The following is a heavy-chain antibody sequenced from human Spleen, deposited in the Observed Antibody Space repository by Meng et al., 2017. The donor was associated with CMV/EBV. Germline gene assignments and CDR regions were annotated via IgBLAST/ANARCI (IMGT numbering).Heavy chain of an antibody. CDR3: AKTGGQQLDLDY. Sequence: GVSLRLSCTASGFTFSTCGMHWVRQAPGKGLEWLTFIHYDGTNKYYADSVKGRFTISRDNSKNTLYLQMNSLRPEDTAVYYCAKTGGQQLDLDYWGQGTLVTVSS. CDR2: IHYDGTNK. J-gene: IGHJ4*02. CDR1: GFTFSTCG. D-gene: IGHD6-13*01. V-gene: IGHV3-30*02.